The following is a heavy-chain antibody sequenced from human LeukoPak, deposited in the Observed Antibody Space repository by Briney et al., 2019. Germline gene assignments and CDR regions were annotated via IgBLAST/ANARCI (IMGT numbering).Heavy chain of an antibody. Sequence: GGSLRLSCAAYGFTFNDYAMSWVRQAPGEGLEWVSSLSGSGRNTYYADSVKGRFTISRDNSKNTLYLQMDSLRAEEPALYYCAKDGGGWYTSGWYYFDYWGQGILVTVSS. CDR2: LSGSGRNT. CDR3: AKDGGGWYTSGWYYFDY. D-gene: IGHD6-19*01. CDR1: GFTFNDYA. J-gene: IGHJ4*02. V-gene: IGHV3-23*01.